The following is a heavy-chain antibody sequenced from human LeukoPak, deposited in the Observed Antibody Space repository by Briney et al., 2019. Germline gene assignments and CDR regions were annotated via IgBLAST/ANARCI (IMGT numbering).Heavy chain of an antibody. CDR1: GFTFSSYE. J-gene: IGHJ4*02. Sequence: GGSLRLSCADSGFTFSSYEMTWVRQAPGKGLKWVSAISGSGGSTYYADSVKGRFTISRDNSKNTLYLQMNSLRAEDTAVYYCAKVDGIAAAGTGYYFDYWGQGTLVTVSS. D-gene: IGHD6-13*01. CDR3: AKVDGIAAAGTGYYFDY. V-gene: IGHV3-23*01. CDR2: ISGSGGST.